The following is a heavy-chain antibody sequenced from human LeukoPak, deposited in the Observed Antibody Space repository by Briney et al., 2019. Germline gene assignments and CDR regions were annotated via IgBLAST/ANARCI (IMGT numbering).Heavy chain of an antibody. V-gene: IGHV3-30*19. J-gene: IGHJ4*02. CDR1: GFTFSSYG. CDR2: IWYDGSNK. Sequence: GGSLRLSCAASGFTFSSYGMHWVRQAPGKGLEWVAVIWYDGSNKYYADSVKGRFTISRDNSKNTLYLQMNSLRAEDTAVYYCARVSRSSGRFDYWGQGTLVTVSS. D-gene: IGHD6-19*01. CDR3: ARVSRSSGRFDY.